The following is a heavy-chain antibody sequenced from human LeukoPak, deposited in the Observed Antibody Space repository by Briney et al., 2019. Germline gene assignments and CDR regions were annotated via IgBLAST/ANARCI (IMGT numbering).Heavy chain of an antibody. V-gene: IGHV3-7*01. CDR1: GISFTTSW. CDR2: IKEDGSRT. D-gene: IGHD6-13*01. Sequence: PGGSLRLSCTTSGISFTTSWMSWVRQTPGKGLEWVANIKEDGSRTYLADAVQGRFSVSRDNAKNTVYLQMSSLRADDTSVYYCARGIASSSIWYWYFDLWGRGTFVSVSS. J-gene: IGHJ2*01. CDR3: ARGIASSSIWYWYFDL.